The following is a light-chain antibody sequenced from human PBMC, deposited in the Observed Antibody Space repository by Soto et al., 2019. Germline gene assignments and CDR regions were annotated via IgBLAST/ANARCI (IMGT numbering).Light chain of an antibody. CDR1: SSDVGSYNL. CDR3: CSYAGSSTFV. J-gene: IGLJ3*02. V-gene: IGLV2-23*02. CDR2: EVS. Sequence: QSVLTQPASVSGSPGQSITISCTGTSSDVGSYNLVSWYQQHPGKAPKLMIYEVSKRPSGVSNRFSGSKSGNTASLTISGLQAEDEADYYCCSYAGSSTFVFGGGTKQTVL.